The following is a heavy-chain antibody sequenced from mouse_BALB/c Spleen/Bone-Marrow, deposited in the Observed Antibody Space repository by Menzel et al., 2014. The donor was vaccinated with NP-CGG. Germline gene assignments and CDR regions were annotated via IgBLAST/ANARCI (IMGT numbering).Heavy chain of an antibody. J-gene: IGHJ4*01. CDR1: GYSFTDYT. V-gene: IGHV1-18*01. CDR3: SRMGAMDH. CDR2: INPYNGGT. Sequence: VQLQQSGPELVKPGASLKISCKASGYSFTDYTMNWVSQSHGKNLEWIGLINPYNGGTIYNQKFKRKATLTVDKSSSTAYMALLRLTPEDAAVYYCSRMGAMDHWGQGTSVTVSS.